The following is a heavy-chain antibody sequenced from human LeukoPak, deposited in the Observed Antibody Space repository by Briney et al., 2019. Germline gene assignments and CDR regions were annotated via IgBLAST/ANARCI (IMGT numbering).Heavy chain of an antibody. J-gene: IGHJ4*02. CDR3: ASLAGDYYDSSGYYSIDY. CDR1: GFTFSSYS. Sequence: GGSLRLSCAASGFTFSSYSMNWFRQAPGKGLEWVSSISSSSSYIYYADSVKGRFTISRDNAKNSLYLQMNSLRAEDTAVYYCASLAGDYYDSSGYYSIDYWGQGTLVTVSS. V-gene: IGHV3-21*01. D-gene: IGHD3-22*01. CDR2: ISSSSSYI.